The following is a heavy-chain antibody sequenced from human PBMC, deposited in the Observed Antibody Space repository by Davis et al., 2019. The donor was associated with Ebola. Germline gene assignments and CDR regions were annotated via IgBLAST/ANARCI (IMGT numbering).Heavy chain of an antibody. CDR1: GGTFSSYA. V-gene: IGHV1-69*04. CDR2: IIPILGIA. CDR3: ARDGDSSGYYWGVDY. Sequence: SVKVSCKASGGTFSSYAISWVRQAPGQGLEWMGRIIPILGIASYAQKFQGRVTMTRDTSTSTVYMELSSLRSEDTAVYYCARDGDSSGYYWGVDYWGQGTLVTVSS. D-gene: IGHD3-22*01. J-gene: IGHJ4*02.